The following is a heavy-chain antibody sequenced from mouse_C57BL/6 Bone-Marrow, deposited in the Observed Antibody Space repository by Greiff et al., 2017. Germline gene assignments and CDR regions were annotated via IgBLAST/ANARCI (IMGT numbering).Heavy chain of an antibody. D-gene: IGHD2-3*01. CDR1: GFTFSSYA. CDR2: ISDGGSYT. V-gene: IGHV5-4*01. Sequence: EVQGVESGGGLVKPGGSLKLSCAASGFTFSSYAMSWVRQTPEKRLEWVATISDGGSYTYYPDNVKGRFTISRDNAKNNLYLQMSHLKSEDTAMYYCAREDGYPYYAMDYWGQGTSVTVSS. J-gene: IGHJ4*01. CDR3: AREDGYPYYAMDY.